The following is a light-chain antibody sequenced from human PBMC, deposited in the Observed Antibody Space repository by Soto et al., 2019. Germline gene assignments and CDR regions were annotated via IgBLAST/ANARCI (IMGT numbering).Light chain of an antibody. CDR1: QGIRND. CDR2: KAS. J-gene: IGKJ1*01. V-gene: IGKV1-17*01. Sequence: DIQMTQSPSSLAASLGDRVTITCRASQGIRNDLGWYQQKPGKAPNLLINKASSLQSEVPSRLSGSGSGTEFTLTITSLQPDDFGVYYCQQYKSSSTCGQGTKVDIK. CDR3: QQYKSSST.